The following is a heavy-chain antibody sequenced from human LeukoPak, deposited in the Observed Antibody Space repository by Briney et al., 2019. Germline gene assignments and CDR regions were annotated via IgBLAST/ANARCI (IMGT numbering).Heavy chain of an antibody. CDR2: IWYDGSNK. CDR3: ARGRGEWFGELLVYYFDY. D-gene: IGHD3-10*01. J-gene: IGHJ4*02. CDR1: GFTFSSYG. Sequence: GGSLRLSCAASGFTFSSYGMHWVRQAPGKGLEWVAVIWYDGSNKYYADSVKGRFTISRDNSKNTLYLQMNSLRAEDTVVYYCARGRGEWFGELLVYYFDYWGQGTLVTVSS. V-gene: IGHV3-33*01.